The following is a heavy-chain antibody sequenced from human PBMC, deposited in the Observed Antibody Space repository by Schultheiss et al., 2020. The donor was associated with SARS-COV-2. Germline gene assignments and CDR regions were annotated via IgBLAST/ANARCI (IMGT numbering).Heavy chain of an antibody. CDR1: GFTFSSYA. V-gene: IGHV3-48*01. Sequence: GGSLRLSCAASGFTFSSYAMHWVRQAPGKGLEWVSYISSSSSTIYYADSVKGRFTISRDNSKNTLYLQMNSLRAEDTAVYYCAREGITIFGVVIAFDYWGQGTLVTVSS. J-gene: IGHJ4*02. D-gene: IGHD3-3*01. CDR3: AREGITIFGVVIAFDY. CDR2: ISSSSSTI.